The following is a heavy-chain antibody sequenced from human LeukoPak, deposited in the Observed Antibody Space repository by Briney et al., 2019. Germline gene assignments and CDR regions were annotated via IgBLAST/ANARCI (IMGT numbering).Heavy chain of an antibody. J-gene: IGHJ4*02. Sequence: GGSLRLSCAASGFTFSSYWMSWVRQAPGKGLEWVAVISYDGSNKYYADSVKGRFTISRDNSKNTLYLQMNSLRAEDTAVYYCARVSSSGWRSKSPLDYWGQGTLVTVSS. CDR2: ISYDGSNK. D-gene: IGHD6-19*01. CDR1: GFTFSSYW. CDR3: ARVSSSGWRSKSPLDY. V-gene: IGHV3-30-3*01.